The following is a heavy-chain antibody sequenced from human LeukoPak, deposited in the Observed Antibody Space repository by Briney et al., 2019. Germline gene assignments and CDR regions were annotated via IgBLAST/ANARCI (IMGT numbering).Heavy chain of an antibody. D-gene: IGHD6-13*01. CDR2: VNRDGSST. CDR3: ARDRSISAAGDTY. J-gene: IGHJ4*02. Sequence: GGSLRLSCAASGFTFSDYWMHWVRQAPGEGLVWVLRVNRDGSSTSYADSVKGRFTVSRDNAKNTLSLQMNSLRAEDTAVYYCARDRSISAAGDTYWGQGTLVTVSS. V-gene: IGHV3-74*01. CDR1: GFTFSDYW.